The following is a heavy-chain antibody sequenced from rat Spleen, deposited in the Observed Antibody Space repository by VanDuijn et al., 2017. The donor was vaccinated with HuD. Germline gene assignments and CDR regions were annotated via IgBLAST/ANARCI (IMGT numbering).Heavy chain of an antibody. J-gene: IGHJ1*01. CDR2: LSYDGDST. V-gene: IGHV5-20*01. Sequence: EVQLVESGGGLVQPGRSLKLSCAASEFTYNDYAMALVRQAPTKGLEWVASLSYDGDSTYYRGSVKGRFTISRDNAKSSLYLQMDSLRSEDTATYYCVRQGYLRDWYFDFWGPGTMVTVSS. D-gene: IGHD1-2*01. CDR1: EFTYNDYA. CDR3: VRQGYLRDWYFDF.